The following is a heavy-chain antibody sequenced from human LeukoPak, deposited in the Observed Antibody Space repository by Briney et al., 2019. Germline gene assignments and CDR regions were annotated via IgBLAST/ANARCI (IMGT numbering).Heavy chain of an antibody. CDR2: ISGSGGST. J-gene: IGHJ4*02. CDR1: GFTFSSYA. Sequence: GGSLRLSCAASGFTFSSYAMSWVRQAPGKGLEWVSAISGSGGSTYCADSVKGRFTISRDNSKNTLYLQMNSLRAEDTAVYYCAKDFGGMNYYFDYWGQGTLVTVSS. V-gene: IGHV3-23*01. CDR3: AKDFGGMNYYFDY. D-gene: IGHD3-3*01.